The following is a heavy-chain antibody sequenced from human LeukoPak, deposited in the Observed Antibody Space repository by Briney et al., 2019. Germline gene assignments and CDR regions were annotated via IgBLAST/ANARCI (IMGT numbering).Heavy chain of an antibody. D-gene: IGHD3-10*01. J-gene: IGHJ4*02. Sequence: ASVKVSCKASGYMFTRNYMHWVRQAPGQGLEWMGIINPRGGSISYAQKFQGRVTMTRDTSTSTVYIELSSLRFEDTAVYYCARDLGEYWGFDYWGQGTLVTVSS. CDR2: INPRGGSI. V-gene: IGHV1-46*01. CDR1: GYMFTRNY. CDR3: ARDLGEYWGFDY.